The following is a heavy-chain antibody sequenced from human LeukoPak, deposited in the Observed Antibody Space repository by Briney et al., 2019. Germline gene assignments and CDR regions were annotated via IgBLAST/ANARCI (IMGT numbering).Heavy chain of an antibody. Sequence: TGGSLRLSCAASGFTFSSYALSWVRQAPGKGLEWVSAISGGGGSTCYADSVKGRFTISRDNSKNTLYLQMNSLRAEDTAVYYCAKGLFVDYSYGIDVWGQGTTVTVSS. J-gene: IGHJ6*02. CDR3: AKGLFVDYSYGIDV. CDR2: ISGGGGST. CDR1: GFTFSSYA. V-gene: IGHV3-23*01. D-gene: IGHD3-16*02.